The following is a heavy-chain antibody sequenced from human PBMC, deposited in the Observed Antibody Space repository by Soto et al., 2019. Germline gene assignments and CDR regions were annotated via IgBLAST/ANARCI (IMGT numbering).Heavy chain of an antibody. CDR1: GFTSNNYA. Sequence: GSLRLSCAASGFTSNNYAMSWVRQAPGKGLEWVSTISGRSGNTYYAASVKGRFTISRDNSKNTLYLQMNSLRAEDTAVYYCASRPGLYFDYWGQGTLVTVSS. J-gene: IGHJ4*02. D-gene: IGHD6-6*01. V-gene: IGHV3-23*01. CDR2: ISGRSGNT. CDR3: ASRPGLYFDY.